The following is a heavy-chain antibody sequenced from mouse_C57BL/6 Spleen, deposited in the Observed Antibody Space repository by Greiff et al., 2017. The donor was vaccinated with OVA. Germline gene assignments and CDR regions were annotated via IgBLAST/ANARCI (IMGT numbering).Heavy chain of an antibody. D-gene: IGHD2-1*01. CDR1: GYTFTSYT. V-gene: IGHV1-4*01. Sequence: VQLQQSGAELARPGASVKMSCKASGYTFTSYTMHWVKQRPGQGLEWIGYINPSSGYTKYNQKFKDKATLTADKSSSTAYMQLSSLTSEDSAVYYCARFSCGNYDYWGQGTTLTGSS. J-gene: IGHJ2*01. CDR2: INPSSGYT. CDR3: ARFSCGNYDY.